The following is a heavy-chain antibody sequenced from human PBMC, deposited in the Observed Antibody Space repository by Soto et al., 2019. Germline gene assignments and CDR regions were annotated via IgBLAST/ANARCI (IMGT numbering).Heavy chain of an antibody. CDR1: GYTFTGYY. V-gene: IGHV1-2*04. CDR2: INPNSGGT. CDR3: ARGPPRGVGHIVVVTATTLDY. D-gene: IGHD2-21*02. J-gene: IGHJ4*02. Sequence: ASVKVSCKASGYTFTGYYMHWVRQAPGQGLEWMGWINPNSGGTNYAQKFQGWVTMTRDTSISTAYMELSRLRSDDTAVYYCARGPPRGVGHIVVVTATTLDYWGQGTLVTVSS.